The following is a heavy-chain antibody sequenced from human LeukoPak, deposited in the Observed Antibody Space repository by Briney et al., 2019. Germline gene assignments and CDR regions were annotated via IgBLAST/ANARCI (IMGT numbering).Heavy chain of an antibody. CDR3: ASGTYWYDSSGYYFPDY. CDR2: IIPIFTTT. J-gene: IGHJ4*02. V-gene: IGHV1-69*13. CDR1: GYTFSDYY. Sequence: ASVKVSCKASGYTFSDYYMHWVRQAPGQGLEWMGGIIPIFTTTNYAPKMQGRVTITAYESTSTAYMELSSLKSEDTAVYYCASGTYWYDSSGYYFPDYWGQGTLVIVSS. D-gene: IGHD3-22*01.